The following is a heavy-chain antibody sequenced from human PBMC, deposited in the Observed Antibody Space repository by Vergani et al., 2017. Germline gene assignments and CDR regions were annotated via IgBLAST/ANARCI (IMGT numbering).Heavy chain of an antibody. J-gene: IGHJ6*02. CDR1: GGTFSSYA. CDR2: IIPIFGTA. D-gene: IGHD5-12*01. V-gene: IGHV1-69*13. Sequence: QVQLVQSGAEVKKPGSSVKVSCKASGGTFSSYAISWVRQAPGQGLEWMGRIIPIFGTANYAQEFQGRVTITADESTSTAYMELSSLRSEDTAVYYCARNGTYSGYEVYYYYGMDVWGQGTTVTVSS. CDR3: ARNGTYSGYEVYYYYGMDV.